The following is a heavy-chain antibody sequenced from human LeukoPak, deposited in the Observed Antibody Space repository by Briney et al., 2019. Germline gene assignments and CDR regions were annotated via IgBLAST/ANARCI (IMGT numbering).Heavy chain of an antibody. CDR2: IHHSGST. J-gene: IGHJ4*02. Sequence: PSETLSLTCAVSGGSISSGWWWSWVRQPPGKGLEWIGEIHHSGSTNYNPSLKSRVTISVDKSKNQFSLMLTSVTAAGTAVYYCARNGYYSADYWGQGTLVTVSS. V-gene: IGHV4-4*02. CDR1: GGSISSGWW. D-gene: IGHD4-17*01. CDR3: ARNGYYSADY.